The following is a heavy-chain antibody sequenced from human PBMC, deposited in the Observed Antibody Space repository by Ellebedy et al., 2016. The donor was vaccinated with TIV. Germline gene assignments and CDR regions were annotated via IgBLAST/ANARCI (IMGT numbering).Heavy chain of an antibody. D-gene: IGHD2/OR15-2a*01. CDR1: GYTFTGYY. Sequence: ASVKVSXXASGYTFTGYYMHWVRQAPGQGLEWMGWINPNSGGTNYAQKFQGWVTMTTDTSTSTAYMELRSLRSDDTAVYYCARGSMASKSAFDPWGQGTLVTVSS. J-gene: IGHJ5*02. CDR2: INPNSGGT. CDR3: ARGSMASKSAFDP. V-gene: IGHV1-2*04.